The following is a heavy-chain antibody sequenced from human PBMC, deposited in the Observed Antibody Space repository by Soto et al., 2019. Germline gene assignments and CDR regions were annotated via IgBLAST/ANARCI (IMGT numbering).Heavy chain of an antibody. V-gene: IGHV4-59*01. CDR2: IYYSGST. J-gene: IGHJ4*02. Sequence: SETLSLTCTVSGGSISSYYWSWIRQPPGKGLEWIGYIYYSGSTNYNPSLKSRVTISVDTSKNQFSLKLSSVTAADTAVYYCARETVAGLDYWGQGTLVTVSS. CDR3: ARETVAGLDY. CDR1: GGSISSYY. D-gene: IGHD6-19*01.